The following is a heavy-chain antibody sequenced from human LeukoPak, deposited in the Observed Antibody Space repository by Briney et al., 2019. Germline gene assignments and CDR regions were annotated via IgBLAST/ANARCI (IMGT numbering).Heavy chain of an antibody. D-gene: IGHD1-14*01. CDR1: GFSFSTYA. CDR2: LTDSGGNT. CDR3: AKATGYLL. J-gene: IGHJ4*02. V-gene: IGHV3-23*01. Sequence: GGSLRLSCAASGFSFSTYAMSWVRQAPGRGLEWVSALTDSGGNTYYADSVKGRFTISRDNSKNTLYLQMNSLRAEDTAVYYCAKATGYLLWGQGTLVTVSS.